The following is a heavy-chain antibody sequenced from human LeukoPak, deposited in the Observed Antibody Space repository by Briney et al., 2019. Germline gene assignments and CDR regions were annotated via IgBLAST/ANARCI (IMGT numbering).Heavy chain of an antibody. V-gene: IGHV6-1*01. CDR1: GDNVSSNRVS. D-gene: IGHD4-11*01. CDR2: TYYRSKWYN. CDR3: ARRPMSNRAFDI. Sequence: SQTLSLTCGISGDNVSSNRVSWNWVRQSPSRGLEWLGRTYYRSKWYNDYAISVRSRITINPDTSKNQLSLNLTSVTAADTAVYYCARRPMSNRAFDIWGQGTMVTVSS. J-gene: IGHJ3*02.